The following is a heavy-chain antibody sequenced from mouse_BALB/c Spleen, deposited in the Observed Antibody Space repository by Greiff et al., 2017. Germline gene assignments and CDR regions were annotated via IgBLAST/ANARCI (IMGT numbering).Heavy chain of an antibody. Sequence: VQLKESGPGLVKPSQSLSLTCTVTGYSITSDYAWNWIRQFPGNKLEWMGYISYSGSTSYNPSLKSRISITRDTSKNQFFLQLNSVTTEDTATYYCARGGLPAFAYWGQGTLVTVSA. CDR2: ISYSGST. CDR1: GYSITSDYA. J-gene: IGHJ3*01. D-gene: IGHD5-5*01. V-gene: IGHV3-2*02. CDR3: ARGGLPAFAY.